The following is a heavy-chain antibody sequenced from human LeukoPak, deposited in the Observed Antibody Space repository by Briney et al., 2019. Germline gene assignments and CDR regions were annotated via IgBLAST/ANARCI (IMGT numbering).Heavy chain of an antibody. Sequence: ASVKVSCKASGYTFTSYGISWVRQAPGQGLEWMGWINTNTGNPTYAQGFTGRFVFSLDTSVSTAYLQISSLKAEDTAVYYCARMESSGWSHYFDYWGQGTLVTVSS. CDR1: GYTFTSYG. CDR2: INTNTGNP. CDR3: ARMESSGWSHYFDY. D-gene: IGHD6-19*01. V-gene: IGHV7-4-1*02. J-gene: IGHJ4*02.